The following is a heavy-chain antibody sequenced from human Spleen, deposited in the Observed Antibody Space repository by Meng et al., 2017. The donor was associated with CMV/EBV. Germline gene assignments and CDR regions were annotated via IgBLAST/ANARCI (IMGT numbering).Heavy chain of an antibody. Sequence: VPGPGPGPGPVKPSRTPSLTCTVSGGSMSSGDYFWNWIRQPPGKGLEWIGYIYYSGNTYYNPSLKSRVTISIDTSKNQFSLKLSSVTAADTAVYYCARAEYYNWFDPWGQGTLVTVSS. CDR2: IYYSGNT. CDR3: ARAEYYNWFDP. D-gene: IGHD1-14*01. V-gene: IGHV4-30-4*01. J-gene: IGHJ5*02. CDR1: GGSMSSGDYF.